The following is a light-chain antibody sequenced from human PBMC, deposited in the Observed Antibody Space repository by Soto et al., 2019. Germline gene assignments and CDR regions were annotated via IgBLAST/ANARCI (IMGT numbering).Light chain of an antibody. J-gene: IGLJ3*02. CDR3: GTWDSSLSAGEV. Sequence: QSVLTQPPSVSAAPGQKVTISCSGSSSNIGNNYVSWYQQLPGTAPKLLIYDNNKRPSGIPDRFSGSKSGTSATLGITGLRTGDEADYYCGTWDSSLSAGEVFGGGTQLTVL. CDR1: SSNIGNNY. CDR2: DNN. V-gene: IGLV1-51*01.